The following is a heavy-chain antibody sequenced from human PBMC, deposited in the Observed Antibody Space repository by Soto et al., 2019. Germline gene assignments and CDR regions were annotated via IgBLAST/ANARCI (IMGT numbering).Heavy chain of an antibody. CDR2: VFSNDAK. Sequence: QVTLKESGPVLVKPTETLTLTCTVSGFSLSHIRVGVGWIRQPPGKALEWLAHVFSNDAKSYSPSLKGRLTISRDTFRRQVVLTMTNVDPVDTATDFCARIERYSTYEYFDFWGQGTLVTVSS. V-gene: IGHV2-26*01. CDR1: GFSLSHIRVG. D-gene: IGHD5-12*01. CDR3: ARIERYSTYEYFDF. J-gene: IGHJ4*02.